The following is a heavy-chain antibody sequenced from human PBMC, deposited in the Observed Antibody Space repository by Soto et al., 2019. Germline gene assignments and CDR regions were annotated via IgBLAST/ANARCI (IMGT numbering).Heavy chain of an antibody. CDR3: ARARQNYYDSSGYSEQLDY. D-gene: IGHD3-22*01. CDR2: INPSGGST. J-gene: IGHJ4*02. CDR1: GYTFTSYY. Sequence: ASVKVSCKASGYTFTSYYMHWVRQAPGQGLEWMGIINPSGGSTSYAQKFQGRVTMTRDTSTSTVYMELSSLRSEDTAVYYCARARQNYYDSSGYSEQLDYWGQGTLVTVSS. V-gene: IGHV1-46*01.